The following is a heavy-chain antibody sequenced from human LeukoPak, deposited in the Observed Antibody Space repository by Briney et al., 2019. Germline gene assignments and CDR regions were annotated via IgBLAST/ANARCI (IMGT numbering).Heavy chain of an antibody. CDR2: CRSGSI. CDR1: GFTFSSYS. CDR3: ARDEVVPTYYYYHYMDV. Sequence: GGSLRLSCVASGFTFSSYSMNWVRQAPGKGLEWVSSCRSGSIYYADSVKGRFTISRDNAKNSLYLQLNSLRAEDTAVYYCARDEVVPTYYYYHYMDVWGTGTTVTVSS. J-gene: IGHJ6*03. D-gene: IGHD2-2*01. V-gene: IGHV3-21*01.